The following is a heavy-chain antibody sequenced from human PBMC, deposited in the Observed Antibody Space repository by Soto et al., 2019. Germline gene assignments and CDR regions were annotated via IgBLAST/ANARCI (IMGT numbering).Heavy chain of an antibody. D-gene: IGHD5-12*01. Sequence: SETLSLTCTVSGGSISSGGYYWSWIRQHPGKGLEWIGYIYYSGSTYYNPSLKSRVTISVDTSKNQFSLKLSSVTAADTAVYYCARSDRGYGGNTAYWGQGTLVTVSS. V-gene: IGHV4-31*03. CDR2: IYYSGST. CDR1: GGSISSGGYY. J-gene: IGHJ4*02. CDR3: ARSDRGYGGNTAY.